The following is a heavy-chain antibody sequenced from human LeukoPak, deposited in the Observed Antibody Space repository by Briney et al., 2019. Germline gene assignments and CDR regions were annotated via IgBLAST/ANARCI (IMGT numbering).Heavy chain of an antibody. V-gene: IGHV3-53*01. J-gene: IGHJ4*02. Sequence: GGSLRLSCAASGFTVSSNYMSWVRQAPGKGLEWVSVIYSDGSTYDADSVKGRFTISRDNSKNTLYLQMNSLRAEDTAVYYCAKDGYGKAPDYWGQGTLVTVSS. D-gene: IGHD5-18*01. CDR2: IYSDGST. CDR1: GFTVSSNY. CDR3: AKDGYGKAPDY.